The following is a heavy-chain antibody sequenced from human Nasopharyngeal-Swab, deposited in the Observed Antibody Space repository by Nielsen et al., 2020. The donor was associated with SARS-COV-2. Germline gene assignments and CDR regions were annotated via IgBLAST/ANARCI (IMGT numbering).Heavy chain of an antibody. Sequence: ASVKVSCKASGYTFTNYDINWVRQATGQGLEWMGWMNANSGNIGYAQKFQDRVTMTRNTSISTAYMELSSLRSEDTAVYYCARGGSIAFDPWGQGTLVTVSS. CDR3: ARGGSIAFDP. J-gene: IGHJ5*02. CDR1: GYTFTNYD. D-gene: IGHD6-6*01. V-gene: IGHV1-8*01. CDR2: MNANSGNI.